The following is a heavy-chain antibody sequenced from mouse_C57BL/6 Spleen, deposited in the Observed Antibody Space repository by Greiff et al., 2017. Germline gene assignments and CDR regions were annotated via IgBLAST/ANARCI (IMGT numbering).Heavy chain of an antibody. J-gene: IGHJ1*03. V-gene: IGHV1-69*01. CDR1: GYTFTSYW. D-gene: IGHD1-1*01. CDR3: ARITTVVARYFDV. Sequence: VKLQQPGAELVMPGASVKLSCKASGYTFTSYWMHWVKQRPGQGLEWIGEIDPSDSYTNYNQKFKGKSTLTVDKSSSTAYMQLSSLTSEDSAVYYCARITTVVARYFDVWGTGTTVTVSS. CDR2: IDPSDSYT.